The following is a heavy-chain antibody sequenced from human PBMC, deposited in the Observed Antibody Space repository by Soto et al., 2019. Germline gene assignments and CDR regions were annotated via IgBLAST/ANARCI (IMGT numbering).Heavy chain of an antibody. CDR1: GFTFSSYP. Sequence: GGSLRLSCATSGFTFSSYPMSWVRQAPGKGLEWVSAISGSGGSTYYADSVKGRFTISRDNSKNTLYLQMNSLRAEDTAVYYCATDLPAVAGTTYFPHWGQGTLVTVSS. CDR2: ISGSGGST. V-gene: IGHV3-23*01. J-gene: IGHJ1*01. D-gene: IGHD6-19*01. CDR3: ATDLPAVAGTTYFPH.